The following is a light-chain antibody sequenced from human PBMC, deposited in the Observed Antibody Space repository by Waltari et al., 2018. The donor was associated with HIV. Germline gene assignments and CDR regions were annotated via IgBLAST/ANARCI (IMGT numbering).Light chain of an antibody. V-gene: IGLV10-54*04. CDR2: RNN. CDR3: AAWDNDLNAVV. J-gene: IGLJ2*01. CDR1: SSDVGHQG. Sequence: QAGLTQPPSVSKDLRQTATLTCAGSSSDVGHQGATWLQQHQGHPPKALSDRNNNRTAGISDRFAASRSGNTASLTITGLQPEDEADYYCAAWDNDLNAVVFGGGTRLNVL.